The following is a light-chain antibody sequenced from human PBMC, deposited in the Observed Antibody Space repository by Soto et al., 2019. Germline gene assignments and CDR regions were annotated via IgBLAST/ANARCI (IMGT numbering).Light chain of an antibody. CDR3: QSYDSSLSGSV. CDR2: GNS. V-gene: IGLV1-40*01. CDR1: SSNIGAGYD. Sequence: QSVLTQTPSVSGAPGQRVTISCTGSSSNIGAGYDVHWYQQLPGTAPKLLIYGNSNRPSGVPDRFSGSKSGTSASLAITGLQAEDEAYYYCQSYDSSLSGSVFGGGTKVTVL. J-gene: IGLJ2*01.